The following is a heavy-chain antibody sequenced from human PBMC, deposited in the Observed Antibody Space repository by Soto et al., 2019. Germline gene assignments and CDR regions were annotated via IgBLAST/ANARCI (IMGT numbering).Heavy chain of an antibody. Sequence: ASVKVSCKASGGTFSSYTISWVRQAPGQGLEWMGRIIPILGIANYAQKFQGRVTITADKSTSTAYMELSSLRSEDTAVYYCARAFFRGAVRVNYYYYMDVWGKGTTVTVSS. D-gene: IGHD3-10*01. CDR1: GGTFSSYT. J-gene: IGHJ6*03. CDR2: IIPILGIA. CDR3: ARAFFRGAVRVNYYYYMDV. V-gene: IGHV1-69*02.